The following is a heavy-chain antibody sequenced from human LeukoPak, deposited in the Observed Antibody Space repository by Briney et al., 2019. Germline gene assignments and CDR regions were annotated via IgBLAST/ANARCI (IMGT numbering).Heavy chain of an antibody. Sequence: SETLSLTCTVSGGSISSYYWSWIRQPPGKGLEWIGYIYYSGSTNYNPSLKSRVTISVDMSKNQFSLKLSSVTAADTAVYYCAREGSGSSYPFDPWGQGTLVTVSS. D-gene: IGHD6-19*01. CDR3: AREGSGSSYPFDP. CDR2: IYYSGST. CDR1: GGSISSYY. V-gene: IGHV4-59*01. J-gene: IGHJ5*02.